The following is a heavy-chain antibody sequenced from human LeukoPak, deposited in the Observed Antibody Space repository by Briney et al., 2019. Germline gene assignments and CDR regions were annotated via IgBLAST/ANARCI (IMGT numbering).Heavy chain of an antibody. D-gene: IGHD6-13*01. V-gene: IGHV3-30-3*01. CDR3: ASLEQQLALDY. CDR2: ISYDGSNK. Sequence: GGSLRLSCAASGFTFSSYAMHWVRQAPGKGLEWVAVISYDGSNKYYADSVKGRFTISRDNSKNTLYLQMNSLRAEDTAVYYCASLEQQLALDYWGQGTLVTVSS. J-gene: IGHJ4*02. CDR1: GFTFSSYA.